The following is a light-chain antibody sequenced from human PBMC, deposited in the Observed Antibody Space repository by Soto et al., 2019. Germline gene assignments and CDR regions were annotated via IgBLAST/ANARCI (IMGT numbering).Light chain of an antibody. Sequence: EIVMTQSPATPSVSPGGRATLSCRASQTISGTLAWYQQKPGQAPRLLIHGASTRAPGFPARFSGSGSGTDFTLTISSLQSEDFAVYYCQQYDNWPWTFGQGTKVEIK. J-gene: IGKJ1*01. CDR1: QTISGT. CDR2: GAS. CDR3: QQYDNWPWT. V-gene: IGKV3-15*01.